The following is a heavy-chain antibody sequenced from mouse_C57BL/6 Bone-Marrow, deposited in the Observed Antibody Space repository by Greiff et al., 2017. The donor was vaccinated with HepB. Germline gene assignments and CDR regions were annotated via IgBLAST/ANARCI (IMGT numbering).Heavy chain of an antibody. V-gene: IGHV1-53*01. J-gene: IGHJ2*01. CDR1: GYTFTSYW. CDR2: INPSNGGT. Sequence: QVQLQQPGPELVKPGASVKLSCKASGYTFTSYWMHWVKQRPGQGLEWIGNINPSNGGTNYNKKFKSKATLTVDKSSSTAYMQLSSLTSEDSAVYYCARENMITNYFDYWGQGTTLTVSS. D-gene: IGHD2-4*01. CDR3: ARENMITNYFDY.